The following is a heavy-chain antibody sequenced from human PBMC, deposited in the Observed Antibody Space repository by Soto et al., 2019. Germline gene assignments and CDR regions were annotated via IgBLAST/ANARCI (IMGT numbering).Heavy chain of an antibody. CDR3: ARDLVVVPAAMWGDGWFDP. Sequence: QVQLVQSGAEVKKPGSSVKVSCKASGGTFSSYTISWVRQAPGQGLEWMGRIIPILGIANYAQKCQGRVTITADKSTSTAYMGLSSLRSEDTAVYYCARDLVVVPAAMWGDGWFDPWGQGTLVTVSS. J-gene: IGHJ5*02. CDR1: GGTFSSYT. D-gene: IGHD2-2*01. CDR2: IIPILGIA. V-gene: IGHV1-69*08.